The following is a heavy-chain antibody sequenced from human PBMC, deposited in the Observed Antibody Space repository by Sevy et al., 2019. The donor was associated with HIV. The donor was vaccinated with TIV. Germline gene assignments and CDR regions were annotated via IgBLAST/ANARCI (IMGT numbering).Heavy chain of an antibody. D-gene: IGHD3-22*01. CDR3: ARARRDYDSSGYGSFDI. CDR1: GGSFSGYY. V-gene: IGHV4-34*01. J-gene: IGHJ3*02. CDR2: INHSGST. Sequence: LTASETLSLTCAVYGGSFSGYYWSWIRQPPGKGLEWIGGINHSGSTIYNPSLKSRVTISVDTSKNQFSLKLSSVTAADTAVYYCARARRDYDSSGYGSFDIWGQWKKVTVSS.